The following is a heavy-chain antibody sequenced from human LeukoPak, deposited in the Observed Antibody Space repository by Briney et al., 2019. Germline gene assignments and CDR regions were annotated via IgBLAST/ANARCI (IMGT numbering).Heavy chain of an antibody. Sequence: ASVKVSCKASGYTFTSYDINWVRQATGQGLEWMGWMNPNSGNTGYAQKFQGRVTITRNTSISTAYMELSSLRSEDTAVYYCATLAIRDGYNSDYFDYWGQGTLVTVSS. D-gene: IGHD5-24*01. CDR1: GYTFTSYD. V-gene: IGHV1-8*03. CDR3: ATLAIRDGYNSDYFDY. CDR2: MNPNSGNT. J-gene: IGHJ4*02.